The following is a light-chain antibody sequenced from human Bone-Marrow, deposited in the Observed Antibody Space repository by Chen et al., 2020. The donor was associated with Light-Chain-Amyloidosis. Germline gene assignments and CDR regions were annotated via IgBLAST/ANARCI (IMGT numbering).Light chain of an antibody. CDR1: QSLLHSNGYNY. CDR3: MQALQTPCA. CDR2: LGS. Sequence: DIVMTQSPLSLPVSPGEPASIPCRSSQSLLHSNGYNYLDWYLQKPGQSPQLLIYLGSNRASGVPNRFSGSGSGTDFTLTISRVEAEDVGVYYCMQALQTPCAFGQGTKVEIK. V-gene: IGKV2-28*01. J-gene: IGKJ1*01.